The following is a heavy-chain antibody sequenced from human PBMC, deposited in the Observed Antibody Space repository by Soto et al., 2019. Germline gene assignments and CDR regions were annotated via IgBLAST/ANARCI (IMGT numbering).Heavy chain of an antibody. Sequence: SDTLSLTCSVSGGSISSGDYYLSWIRQPPGKGLEWIGYIYYSGSTYYKPSLKSRVTISVDTSKNQFSLKLSSVTAADTAVYYCARVAVAGSVRTYYGMDVWGQGTTVTVSS. CDR2: IYYSGST. CDR1: GGSISSGDYY. V-gene: IGHV4-30-4*02. J-gene: IGHJ6*02. CDR3: ARVAVAGSVRTYYGMDV. D-gene: IGHD6-19*01.